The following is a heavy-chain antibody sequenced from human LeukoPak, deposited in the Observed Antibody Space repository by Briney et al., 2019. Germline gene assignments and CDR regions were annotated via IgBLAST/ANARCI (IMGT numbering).Heavy chain of an antibody. CDR3: AKVGSNYDFWSGYFNDYYYYYMDV. CDR1: GFTFSSYA. Sequence: GSLRLSCAASGFTFSSYAMSWVRQAPGKGLEWVSAISGSGGSTYYADSVKGRFTISRDNSKNTLYLQMNSLRAEDTAVYYCAKVGSNYDFWSGYFNDYYYYYMDVWGKGTTVTVSS. D-gene: IGHD3-3*01. J-gene: IGHJ6*03. V-gene: IGHV3-23*01. CDR2: ISGSGGST.